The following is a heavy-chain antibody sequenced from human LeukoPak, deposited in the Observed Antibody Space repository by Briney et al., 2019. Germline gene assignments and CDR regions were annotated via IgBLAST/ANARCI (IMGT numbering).Heavy chain of an antibody. J-gene: IGHJ1*01. CDR2: IYSSLST. V-gene: IGHV3-53*01. Sequence: GGSLRLSCAASGFTVSSNYMSWVRQAPGKGLEWVSVIYSSLSTYYADSVQGRFTISRDNSNNTLYLQMNSLRAEDTAVYYCARSLGFCSSSNCQEYLQHWGQGTPVTLSS. D-gene: IGHD2-2*01. CDR1: GFTVSSNY. CDR3: ARSLGFCSSSNCQEYLQH.